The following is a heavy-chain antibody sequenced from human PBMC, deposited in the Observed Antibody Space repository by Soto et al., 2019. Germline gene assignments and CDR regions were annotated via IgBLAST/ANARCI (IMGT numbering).Heavy chain of an antibody. J-gene: IGHJ4*02. CDR2: IHYSGST. CDR3: ARANGRGAMVDY. D-gene: IGHD5-18*01. Sequence: SETLSLTCTVSDDSISSCDSYQNWIRQPPGKGMEWIGYIHYSGSTYYNPSLKSRVTISVDTSKNQFSLKLSSVTAADTAVYYCARANGRGAMVDYWGQGTRVTV. V-gene: IGHV4-30-4*01. CDR1: DDSISSCDSY.